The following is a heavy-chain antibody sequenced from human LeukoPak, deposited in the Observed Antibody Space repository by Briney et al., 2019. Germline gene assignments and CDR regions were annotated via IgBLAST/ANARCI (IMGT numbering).Heavy chain of an antibody. CDR3: ARGIPSIFGVVATGTIDY. D-gene: IGHD3-3*01. Sequence: GGSLRLSCAASGFTFSSFGMHWVRQAPGKGLEWVAFIRYDGSNKYYADSVKGRFTISRDNSKNTLYLQMNSLRAEDTAVYYCARGIPSIFGVVATGTIDYWGQGTLVTVSS. V-gene: IGHV3-30*02. J-gene: IGHJ4*02. CDR2: IRYDGSNK. CDR1: GFTFSSFG.